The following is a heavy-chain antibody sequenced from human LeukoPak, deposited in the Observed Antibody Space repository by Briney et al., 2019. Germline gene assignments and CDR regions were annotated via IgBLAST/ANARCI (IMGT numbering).Heavy chain of an antibody. CDR1: GFTFSSYA. CDR3: ARGYYDSSGYYYYYYGMDV. Sequence: GSLRLSCAASGFTFSSYAMSWVRQAPGKGLEWVSAISGSGGSTYYADSVKGRFTISRDNSKNTLYLQMNSLRAEDTAVYYCARGYYDSSGYYYYYYGMDVWGQGTTVTVSS. D-gene: IGHD3-22*01. J-gene: IGHJ6*02. CDR2: ISGSGGST. V-gene: IGHV3-23*01.